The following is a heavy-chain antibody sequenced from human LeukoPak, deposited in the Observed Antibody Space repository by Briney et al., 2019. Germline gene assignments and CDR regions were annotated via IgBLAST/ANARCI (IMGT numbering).Heavy chain of an antibody. D-gene: IGHD3-10*01. J-gene: IGHJ4*02. V-gene: IGHV3-23*01. Sequence: GGSLRLSCAASGFTFSSYAMSWVRQAPGKGLEWVSAISGSGGSTYYADSVKGRFTISRDNSKNTLYLQMNSLRAEDTAVYYCAKDLVFYYGSGSYLRYFDYWAREPWSPSPQ. CDR3: AKDLVFYYGSGSYLRYFDY. CDR2: ISGSGGST. CDR1: GFTFSSYA.